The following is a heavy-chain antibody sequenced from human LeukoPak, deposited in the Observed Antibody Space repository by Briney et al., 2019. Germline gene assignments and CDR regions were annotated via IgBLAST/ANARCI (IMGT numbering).Heavy chain of an antibody. Sequence: GGSLRLSCAASGFTFSSHGLHWVRQAPGKGLEWVAVISYDGSNKYYADSVKGRFTISRDKSKNTLYLQMNSLRAEDTAVYYCAAGAVAGAQVDYWGQGTLVTVSS. CDR1: GFTFSSHG. J-gene: IGHJ4*02. D-gene: IGHD6-19*01. V-gene: IGHV3-30*03. CDR2: ISYDGSNK. CDR3: AAGAVAGAQVDY.